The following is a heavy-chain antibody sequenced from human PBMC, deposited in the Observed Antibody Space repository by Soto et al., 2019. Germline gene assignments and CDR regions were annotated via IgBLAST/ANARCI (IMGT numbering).Heavy chain of an antibody. CDR3: ARRRIAAAGTDAFDI. CDR2: ISAYNGNT. D-gene: IGHD6-13*01. CDR1: VYTYTSYG. J-gene: IGHJ3*02. Sequence: ASVKVSCKASVYTYTSYGISWVRQAPGQGLEWMGWISAYNGNTNYAQKLQGRVTMTTDTSTSTAYMELRSLRSDATAVYYCARRRIAAAGTDAFDIWGQGTMVTVSS. V-gene: IGHV1-18*01.